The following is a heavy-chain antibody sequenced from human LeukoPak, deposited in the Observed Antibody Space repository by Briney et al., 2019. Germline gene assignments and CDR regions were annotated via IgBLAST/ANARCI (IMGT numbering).Heavy chain of an antibody. D-gene: IGHD6-19*01. CDR3: ARERDSSGWYRNYYYYMDV. CDR1: GFTFSSYA. CDR2: ISYDGSNK. V-gene: IGHV3-30*04. J-gene: IGHJ6*03. Sequence: GGSLTLSCAASGFTFSSYAMHWVRQAPGKGLEWVAVISYDGSNKYYADSVKGRFTISRDNSKNTLYLQMNSLRAEDTAVYYCARERDSSGWYRNYYYYMDVWGKGTTVTVSS.